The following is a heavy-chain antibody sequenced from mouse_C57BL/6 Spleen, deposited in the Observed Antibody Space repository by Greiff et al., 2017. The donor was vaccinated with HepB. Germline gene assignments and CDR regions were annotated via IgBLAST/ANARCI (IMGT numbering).Heavy chain of an antibody. J-gene: IGHJ3*01. D-gene: IGHD1-1*01. Sequence: LVESGGGLVKPGGSLKLSCAASGFTFSSYAMSWVRQTPEKRLEWVATISDGGSYTYYPDNVKGRFTISRDNAKNNLYLQMSHLKSEDTAMYYCARGGDYGSPFAYWGQGTLVTVSA. CDR2: ISDGGSYT. CDR1: GFTFSSYA. V-gene: IGHV5-4*01. CDR3: ARGGDYGSPFAY.